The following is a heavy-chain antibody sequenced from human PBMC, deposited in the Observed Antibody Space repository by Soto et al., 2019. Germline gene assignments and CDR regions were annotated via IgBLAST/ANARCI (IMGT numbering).Heavy chain of an antibody. CDR1: GGSFSGYY. CDR2: INHSGSA. V-gene: IGHV4-34*01. Sequence: PSETLSLTCAVYGGSFSGYYWSWIRQPPGKGLEWIGEINHSGSANYNPALKGRVTIGVDTCKNQCSLNLSSVPAADTAVYYCARASLLMPTVTIGLDYWGQGTLVTVSS. J-gene: IGHJ4*02. D-gene: IGHD4-17*01. CDR3: ARASLLMPTVTIGLDY.